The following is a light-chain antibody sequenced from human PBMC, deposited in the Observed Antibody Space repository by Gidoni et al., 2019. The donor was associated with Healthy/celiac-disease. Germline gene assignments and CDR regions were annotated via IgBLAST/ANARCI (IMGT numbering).Light chain of an antibody. V-gene: IGKV1-39*01. J-gene: IGKJ2*01. CDR1: QSISSY. CDR3: QQSYSTPYT. CDR2: AAS. Sequence: SQSISSYLNWYQQKPGKAPKLLIYAASSLQSGVPSRFSGSGSGTDFTLTISSLQPEDFATYYCQQSYSTPYTFXQXTKLEIK.